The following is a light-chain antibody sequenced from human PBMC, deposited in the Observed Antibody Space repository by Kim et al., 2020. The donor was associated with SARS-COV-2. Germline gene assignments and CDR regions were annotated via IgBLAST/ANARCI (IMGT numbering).Light chain of an antibody. CDR1: SIDVGDYKY. CDR3: CSYAGSYTWV. Sequence: GQSVTISCTGTSIDVGDYKYVSWYQQHPGKAPRHMIYDVSKRPSGVPDRFSGSKSGNTASLTISGLQGEDEADYYCCSYAGSYTWVFGGGTKLTVL. V-gene: IGLV2-11*01. CDR2: DVS. J-gene: IGLJ3*02.